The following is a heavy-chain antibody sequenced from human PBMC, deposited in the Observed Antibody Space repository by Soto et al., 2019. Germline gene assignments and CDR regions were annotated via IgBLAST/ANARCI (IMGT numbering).Heavy chain of an antibody. CDR1: GGTFSSYA. CDR2: IIPILGIA. J-gene: IGHJ1*01. V-gene: IGHV1-69*04. Sequence: WVKVSVQASGGTFSSYAISWVRQAPGQGLEWMGRIIPILGIANYAQKFQGRVTITADKSTSTAYMELSSLRSEDTAVYYCASVLLGYSRGWYIHFWGPRTLGSGSS. D-gene: IGHD6-19*01. CDR3: ASVLLGYSRGWYIHF.